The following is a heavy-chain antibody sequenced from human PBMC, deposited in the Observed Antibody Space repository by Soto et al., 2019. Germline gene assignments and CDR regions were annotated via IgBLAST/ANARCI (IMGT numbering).Heavy chain of an antibody. V-gene: IGHV3-15*01. Sequence: EVQLVESGGGLVKPGGSLRLSCAASGFTFSNAYMTWVRQAPGKGLEWVGRIKTKTDGEKIDYTAAVNGRFTISRDDAKDNLYLQMNSLKTEDTAIYYCTLGLRWGYFNGMGVWGQGTTVTVSS. J-gene: IGHJ6*02. CDR1: GFTFSNAY. CDR3: TLGLRWGYFNGMGV. CDR2: IKTKTDGEKI. D-gene: IGHD4-17*01.